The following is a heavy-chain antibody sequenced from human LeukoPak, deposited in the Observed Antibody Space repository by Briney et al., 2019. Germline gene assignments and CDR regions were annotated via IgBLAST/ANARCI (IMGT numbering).Heavy chain of an antibody. CDR1: GVSISSSNSY. Sequence: PSETLSLTCTVSGVSISSSNSYWGWIRQPPGKGLEWIGSIYYSGNTYYNASLKSQVSISIDTSKNRFSLKLTSVTAADTAVYYCARQTGSGLFILPGGQGTLVTVSS. CDR2: IYYSGNT. D-gene: IGHD3/OR15-3a*01. V-gene: IGHV4-39*01. J-gene: IGHJ4*02. CDR3: ARQTGSGLFILP.